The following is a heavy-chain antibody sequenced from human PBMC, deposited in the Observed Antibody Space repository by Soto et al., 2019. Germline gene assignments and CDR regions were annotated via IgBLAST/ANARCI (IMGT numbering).Heavy chain of an antibody. CDR1: GDSISSSAYY. J-gene: IGHJ4*02. CDR3: APTQKGFNWNYFDY. Sequence: TLSLTCAVSGDSISSSAYYWGWLRQSPGKGLEWIGSIYYTGFTSYNPSLESRVTVSVDTSKNQFSLNLPYVTAADTAVYYCAPTQKGFNWNYFDYWGQGTLVTVSS. CDR2: IYYTGFT. V-gene: IGHV4-39*01. D-gene: IGHD1-20*01.